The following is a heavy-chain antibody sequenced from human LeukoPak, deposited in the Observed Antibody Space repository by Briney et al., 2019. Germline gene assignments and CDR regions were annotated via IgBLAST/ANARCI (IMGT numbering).Heavy chain of an antibody. Sequence: GGSLRLSCAASGFTFSSYWMSWVRLAPGRGLEWVANIKGDGSEKWYADSVKGRFTISRDNAQNSVHLQMNSLRAEDTAVYHCARDEYRSRWLHPWGQGTLVTVTS. D-gene: IGHD5-24*01. CDR1: GFTFSSYW. CDR2: IKGDGSEK. V-gene: IGHV3-7*01. J-gene: IGHJ5*02. CDR3: ARDEYRSRWLHP.